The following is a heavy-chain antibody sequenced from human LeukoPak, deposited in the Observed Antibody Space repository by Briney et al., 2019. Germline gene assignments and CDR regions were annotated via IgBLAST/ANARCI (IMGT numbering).Heavy chain of an antibody. CDR2: INPNSGGT. CDR1: GYTFTGYY. Sequence: ASVKVSCKASGYTFTGYYMHWVRQAPGQGLEWMGWINPNSGGTNYAQKFQGRVTMTRDTSISTAYMELSRLRSDDTAVYYCARSGIPLPRYYYYYYMDVWGKGTTVTVSS. D-gene: IGHD3-10*01. V-gene: IGHV1-2*02. J-gene: IGHJ6*03. CDR3: ARSGIPLPRYYYYYYMDV.